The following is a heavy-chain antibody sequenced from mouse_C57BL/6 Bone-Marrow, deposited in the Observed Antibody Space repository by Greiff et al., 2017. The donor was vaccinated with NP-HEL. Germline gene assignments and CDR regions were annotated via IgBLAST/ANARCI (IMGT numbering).Heavy chain of an antibody. J-gene: IGHJ1*03. V-gene: IGHV1-26*01. Sequence: EVQLQQSGPELVKPGASVKISCKASGYTFTDYYMNWVKQSHGKSLEWIGDINPNNGGTSYNQKFKGKATLTVDKSSSTAYMELRSLTSEDSAVYYCARLGKLVERGYFDVWGTGTTVTVSS. CDR2: INPNNGGT. CDR1: GYTFTDYY. CDR3: ARLGKLVERGYFDV. D-gene: IGHD6-2*01.